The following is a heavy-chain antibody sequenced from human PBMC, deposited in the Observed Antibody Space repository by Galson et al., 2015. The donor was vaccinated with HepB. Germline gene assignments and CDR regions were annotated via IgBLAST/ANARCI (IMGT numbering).Heavy chain of an antibody. CDR2: IWYDGSNK. D-gene: IGHD2-2*01. J-gene: IGHJ6*02. V-gene: IGHV3-33*01. Sequence: SLRLSCAASGFTFSSYGMHWVRQAPGKGLEWVAVIWYDGSNKYYADSVKGRFTISRDNSKNTLYLQMNSLRAEDTAVYYCARDHGSCSSTSCYLYYGMDVWGQGTTVTVSS. CDR3: ARDHGSCSSTSCYLYYGMDV. CDR1: GFTFSSYG.